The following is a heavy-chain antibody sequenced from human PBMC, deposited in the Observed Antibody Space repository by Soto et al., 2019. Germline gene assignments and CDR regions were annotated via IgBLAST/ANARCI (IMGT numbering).Heavy chain of an antibody. CDR1: GYSFTSYW. D-gene: IGHD1-26*01. J-gene: IGHJ6*02. CDR2: IYPGDSDT. CDR3: ARHLGGSYPYYYYYGMDV. V-gene: IGHV5-51*01. Sequence: GESLKISCKGSGYSFTSYWIGWVRQMPGKGLEWMGIIYPGDSDTRYSPSFQGQVTISADKSISTAYLQWRSLKASDTAMYYCARHLGGSYPYYYYYGMDVWGQGTTVTVSS.